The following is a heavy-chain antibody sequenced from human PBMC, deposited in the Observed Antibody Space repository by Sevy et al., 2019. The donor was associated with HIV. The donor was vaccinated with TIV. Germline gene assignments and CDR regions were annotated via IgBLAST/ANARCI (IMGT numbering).Heavy chain of an antibody. D-gene: IGHD3-3*01. CDR2: IIPIFGTA. CDR1: GGTFSSYA. J-gene: IGHJ6*02. V-gene: IGHV1-69*13. Sequence: ASGKVSCKASGGTFSSYAISWVRQAPGQGLEWMGGIIPIFGTANYAQKFQGRVTITADESTSTAYMELSSLRSEDTAVYYCARVRFTIFGELYYYYYGMDVWGQGTTVTVSS. CDR3: ARVRFTIFGELYYYYYGMDV.